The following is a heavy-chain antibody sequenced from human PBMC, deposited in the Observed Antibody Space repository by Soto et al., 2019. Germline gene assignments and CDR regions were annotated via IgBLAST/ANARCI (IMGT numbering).Heavy chain of an antibody. V-gene: IGHV4-61*01. CDR1: GGSVSSGSYY. CDR3: ASAVVLGYYYGMDV. Sequence: SETRSLTCTVSGGSVSSGSYYWSWIRQPPGKGLEWIGYIYYSGSTNYNPSLKSRVTISVDTSKNQFSLKLSSVTAADTAVYYCASAVVLGYYYGMDVWGQGTTVTVSS. D-gene: IGHD2-2*01. CDR2: IYYSGST. J-gene: IGHJ6*02.